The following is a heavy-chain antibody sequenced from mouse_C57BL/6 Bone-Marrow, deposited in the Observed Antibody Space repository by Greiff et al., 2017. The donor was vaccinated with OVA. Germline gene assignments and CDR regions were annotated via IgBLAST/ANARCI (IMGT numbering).Heavy chain of an antibody. CDR2: IDPNSGGT. CDR1: GYTFTSYW. D-gene: IGHD1-1*01. Sequence: QVQLQQPGAELVKPGASVKLSCTASGYTFTSYWMHWVQQRPGRGLEWIGRIDPNSGGTKYTEKFKSKATLTVDKPSSTTYMQLSSLTSEDSAVYYCARSIYYGSSMSYWYFDVWGTGTTVTVSS. J-gene: IGHJ1*03. CDR3: ARSIYYGSSMSYWYFDV. V-gene: IGHV1-72*01.